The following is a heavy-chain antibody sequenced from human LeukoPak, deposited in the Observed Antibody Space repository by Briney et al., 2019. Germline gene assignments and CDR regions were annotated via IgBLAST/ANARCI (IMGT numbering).Heavy chain of an antibody. Sequence: GGSLRLSCAASGFTVSSNYMSWVRQAPGKGLEWVSVIYSGGSTYYADSVKGRFTISRDNSKNTLYLQMNSLRAEDTAVYYCATDNYGDYFYFDYWGQGTLVTVSS. CDR3: ATDNYGDYFYFDY. CDR2: IYSGGST. CDR1: GFTVSSNY. J-gene: IGHJ4*02. V-gene: IGHV3-66*01. D-gene: IGHD4-17*01.